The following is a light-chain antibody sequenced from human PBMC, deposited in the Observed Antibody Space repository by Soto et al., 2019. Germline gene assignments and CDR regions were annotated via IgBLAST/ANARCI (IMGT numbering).Light chain of an antibody. Sequence: EIVMTQSPATLSVSPGERATLSCRASQSVSNNYLAWYQQKPGQAPRLLIYGASTRATGFPASFSGSGSETEFTLTISSLQSEDFAVYYCQQYTAWPLTFGGGTKVDIK. CDR3: QQYTAWPLT. CDR2: GAS. V-gene: IGKV3-15*01. CDR1: QSVSNN. J-gene: IGKJ4*01.